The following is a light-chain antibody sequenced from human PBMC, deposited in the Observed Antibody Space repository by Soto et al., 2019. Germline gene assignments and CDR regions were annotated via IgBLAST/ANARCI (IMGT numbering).Light chain of an antibody. Sequence: EIVMTQSPATLSVSPGERATLSCRASQTISSDLAWYQHKPGQTPKLVIFGASNRAAGIPARFSGSGSGTEFTLLISSLQSEDFAVYYCHHYNNFPPYTFGQGTKLEIK. CDR3: HHYNNFPPYT. V-gene: IGKV3D-15*01. CDR2: GAS. J-gene: IGKJ2*01. CDR1: QTISSD.